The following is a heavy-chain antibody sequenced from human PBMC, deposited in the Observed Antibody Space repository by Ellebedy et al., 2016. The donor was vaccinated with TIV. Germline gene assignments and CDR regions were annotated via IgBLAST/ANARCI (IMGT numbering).Heavy chain of an antibody. Sequence: GESLKISCAASGFTFSSYYMHWVRQAPGKGLVWVSHISSDGSHINYADSVKGRLTISRDNAKNTLYLQMNSLRAEDTAVYYCAKCGELLGYYFDYWGQGTLVTVSS. CDR3: AKCGELLGYYFDY. J-gene: IGHJ4*02. V-gene: IGHV3-74*01. CDR2: ISSDGSHI. CDR1: GFTFSSYY. D-gene: IGHD1-26*01.